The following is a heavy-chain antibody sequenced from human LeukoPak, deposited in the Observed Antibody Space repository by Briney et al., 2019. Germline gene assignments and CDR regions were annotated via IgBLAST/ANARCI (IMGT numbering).Heavy chain of an antibody. CDR3: ARERYSSSYNWFDP. Sequence: GGSRRLAFPASGFTFSSFWLSWFGQAPGKGRGGMPNIKQDGGEKYYVDSVKGRFTMSRDNAKNSLYLQMNSLRAEDTAVYYCARERYSSSYNWFDPWGQGTLVTVSS. CDR2: IKQDGGEK. CDR1: GFTFSSFW. D-gene: IGHD6-6*01. J-gene: IGHJ5*02. V-gene: IGHV3-7*01.